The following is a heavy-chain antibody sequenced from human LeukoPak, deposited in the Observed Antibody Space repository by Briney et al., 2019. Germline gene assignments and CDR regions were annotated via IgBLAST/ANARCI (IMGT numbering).Heavy chain of an antibody. CDR1: GFTFDDYG. D-gene: IGHD6-25*01. J-gene: IGHJ3*02. CDR3: ARPQTGGDALNI. CDR2: ISWNGGST. V-gene: IGHV3-20*04. Sequence: GGSLRLSCAASGFTFDDYGMSWVRPAPGKGLEWVSGISWNGGSTGYADSVKGRFTISRDNAKNSLYLQMNSLRAEDTALYYCARPQTGGDALNIWGQGTMVTVSS.